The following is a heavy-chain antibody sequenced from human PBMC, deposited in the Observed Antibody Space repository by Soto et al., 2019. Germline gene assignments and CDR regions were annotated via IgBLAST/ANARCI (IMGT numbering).Heavy chain of an antibody. CDR3: AKDQVAVAGGKVPNWFDP. J-gene: IGHJ5*02. CDR1: GFTFSSYA. CDR2: ISGSGGST. V-gene: IGHV3-23*01. D-gene: IGHD6-19*01. Sequence: GGSLRLSCAASGFTFSSYAMSWVRQAPGKGLEWVSAISGSGGSTYYADSVKGRFTISRDNSKNTLYLQMNSLRAEDTAVYYCAKDQVAVAGGKVPNWFDPWGQGTLVTVSS.